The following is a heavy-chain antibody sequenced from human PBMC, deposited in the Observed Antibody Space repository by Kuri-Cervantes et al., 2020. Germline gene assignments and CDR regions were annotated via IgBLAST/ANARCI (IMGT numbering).Heavy chain of an antibody. CDR1: EFTFRNYA. Sequence: GGSLRLSCAASEFTFRNYAMSWVRQAPGKGLEWVSVIGVVGDVTFYADSVKGRFTISRDNSRNTLSLQMNSLKASDTAMYYCARHGREAADYWGQGTLVTVSS. J-gene: IGHJ4*02. V-gene: IGHV3-23*01. D-gene: IGHD1-14*01. CDR2: IGVVGDVT. CDR3: ARHGREAADY.